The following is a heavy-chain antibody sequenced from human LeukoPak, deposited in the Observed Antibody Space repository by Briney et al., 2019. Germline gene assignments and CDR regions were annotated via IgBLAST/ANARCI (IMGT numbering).Heavy chain of an antibody. CDR2: IYYSGST. J-gene: IGHJ4*02. V-gene: IGHV4-59*08. CDR3: ARLGQWLDIDY. CDR1: GGSISSYY. Sequence: SETLSLTCTVSGGSISSYYWSWIRQPPGKGLEWIGYIYYSGSTNYNPSLKSRVTISVDTSKNQFSLKLSSVTAADTAVYYCARLGQWLDIDYWGQGTLVTVSS. D-gene: IGHD6-19*01.